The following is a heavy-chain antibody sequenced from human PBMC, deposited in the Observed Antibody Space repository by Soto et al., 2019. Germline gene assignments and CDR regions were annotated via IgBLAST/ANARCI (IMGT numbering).Heavy chain of an antibody. D-gene: IGHD5-12*01. Sequence: GGSLRLSCAASGFTFSSYAMGWVRQSPGKGLEWVAAISYDGTNKDYADSVKGRFTISRDISKNTVYLQMNSLRPEDTAVYYCARDRYTKGAFDIWGQGTMVTVSS. CDR2: ISYDGTNK. V-gene: IGHV3-30*04. CDR3: ARDRYTKGAFDI. CDR1: GFTFSSYA. J-gene: IGHJ3*02.